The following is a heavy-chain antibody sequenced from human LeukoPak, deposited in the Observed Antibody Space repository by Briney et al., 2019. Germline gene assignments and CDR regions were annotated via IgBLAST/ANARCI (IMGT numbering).Heavy chain of an antibody. CDR2: INPNSGGT. D-gene: IGHD2-2*01. Sequence: GASVKVSCKASGYTFTGYYMHWVRQAPGQGLEWMGWINPNSGGTNYAQKFQGRVTMTRDTSISTAYMELSRLRSDDTAVYYCARGRIYQLPYYYYMDVWGKGTTVTVSS. J-gene: IGHJ6*03. CDR3: ARGRIYQLPYYYYMDV. CDR1: GYTFTGYY. V-gene: IGHV1-2*02.